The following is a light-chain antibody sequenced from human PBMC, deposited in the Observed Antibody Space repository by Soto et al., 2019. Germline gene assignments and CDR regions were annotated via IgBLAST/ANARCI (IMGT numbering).Light chain of an antibody. Sequence: EIVLTQSPGTLSLSPGDRATLSCRASQSVGSNYLAWYQQKPGQAPRLLIYGASSRATGIPDRFSGSGSGTDFTLTISRLEPEDCAVYYCQQYDTSPPLSFGGGTKVEIK. CDR1: QSVGSNY. V-gene: IGKV3-20*01. CDR3: QQYDTSPPLS. CDR2: GAS. J-gene: IGKJ4*01.